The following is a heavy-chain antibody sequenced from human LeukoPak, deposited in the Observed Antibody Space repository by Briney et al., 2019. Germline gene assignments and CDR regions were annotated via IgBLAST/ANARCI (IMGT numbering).Heavy chain of an antibody. CDR3: QSRFLEWLLDY. CDR1: GGSISSSSYY. Sequence: PSETLSLTCTVSGGSISSSSYYWGWIRQPPGKGLEWIGTIYYNGNTYYNPSLKSRVTISVDTSKNQFSLKLSSVTAADTAIYYCQSRFLEWLLDYWGQGTLVTVSS. D-gene: IGHD3-3*01. V-gene: IGHV4-39*01. J-gene: IGHJ4*02. CDR2: IYYNGNT.